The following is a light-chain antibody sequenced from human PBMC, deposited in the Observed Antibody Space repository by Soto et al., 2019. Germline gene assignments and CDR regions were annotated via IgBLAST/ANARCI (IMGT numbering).Light chain of an antibody. CDR3: ATWYDNLSGYWV. CDR2: RIN. Sequence: QSVLTQPPSASGTPGQTVTISCSGSSSNIGNNYVYWYQKLPGTAPKLLIYRINQRPSGVPDRFSGSKSGTSASLAISGLRSEDEADYYCATWYDNLSGYWVFGGGTKLTVL. V-gene: IGLV1-47*01. J-gene: IGLJ3*02. CDR1: SSNIGNNY.